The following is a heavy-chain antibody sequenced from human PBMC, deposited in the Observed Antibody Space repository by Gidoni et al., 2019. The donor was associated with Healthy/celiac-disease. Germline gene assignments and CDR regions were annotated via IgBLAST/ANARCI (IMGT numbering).Heavy chain of an antibody. D-gene: IGHD4-4*01. CDR3: ARTSSTYDY. CDR2: ISGSGSTI. CDR1: VFTFSDYY. Sequence: QVQLVESGGGLVKPGGSLRRPCAASVFTFSDYYMSWIRQAPGKGLEWVSYISGSGSTIYYADTVKGRFTISRDNAKNSLYLQMNSLRAEEAAVYYCARTSSTYDYWGQGTLVTVSS. V-gene: IGHV3-11*01. J-gene: IGHJ4*02.